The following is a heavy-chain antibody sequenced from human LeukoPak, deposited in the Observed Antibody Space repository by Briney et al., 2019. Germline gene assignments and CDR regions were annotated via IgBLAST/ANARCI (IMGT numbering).Heavy chain of an antibody. Sequence: GGSLRLSCAASGFTFSRYDMHWVRQPPGKGLEWVSAIRDSAVSLYYADSAKGRFTISRDNSKNTLYLQMNSLRADDTAVYYCASWGQYSSGRGYDYWGQGTLVTVSS. V-gene: IGHV3-23*01. CDR2: IRDSAVSL. D-gene: IGHD6-19*01. CDR1: GFTFSRYD. J-gene: IGHJ4*02. CDR3: ASWGQYSSGRGYDY.